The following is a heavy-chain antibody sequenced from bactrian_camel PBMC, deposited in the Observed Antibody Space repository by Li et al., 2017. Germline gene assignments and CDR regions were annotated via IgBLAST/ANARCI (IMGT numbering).Heavy chain of an antibody. Sequence: QVQLVESGGGTVQAGGSLRLSCAVSTYTYKTHYMGWFRQAPGKEREAVAVIYPVGDAAHYADSVKGRFAVSQDNAKNTLYPQMNSLKPEDTAMYFCAAARLVYSRNLLLANEYKHWGQGTQVTVS. J-gene: IGHJ4*01. CDR1: TYTYKTHY. D-gene: IGHD3*01. V-gene: IGHV3S28*01. CDR2: IYPVGDAA. CDR3: AAARLVYSRNLLLANEYKH.